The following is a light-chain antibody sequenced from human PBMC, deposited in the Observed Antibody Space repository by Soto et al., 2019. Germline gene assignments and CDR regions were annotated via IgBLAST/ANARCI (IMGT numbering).Light chain of an antibody. CDR2: GAS. CDR3: QQYGSSPTT. Sequence: EVELTQSPATLSLSPGETATLSCRASQSFISYLSWYQQKPCQAPRLLIYGASTRATDIPARFSGSGSGTDFTLTISRLEPEDFPVYSCQQYGSSPTTFGQGPRLAIK. CDR1: QSFISY. V-gene: IGKV3-20*01. J-gene: IGKJ5*01.